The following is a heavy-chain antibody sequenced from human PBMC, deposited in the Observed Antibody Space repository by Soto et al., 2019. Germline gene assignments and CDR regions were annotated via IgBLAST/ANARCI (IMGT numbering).Heavy chain of an antibody. CDR2: IIPIFGTA. V-gene: IGHV1-69*01. CDR3: ARVFSSYCSGGSCYFDP. CDR1: GGTFSSYA. D-gene: IGHD2-15*01. J-gene: IGHJ5*02. Sequence: QVQLVQSGAEVKKPGSSVKVSCKASGGTFSSYAISWVRQAPGQGLEWMGGIIPIFGTANYAQKFQGRVTITADESTSTAYMELSSLRSEDTAVDYCARVFSSYCSGGSCYFDPWGQGTLVTVSS.